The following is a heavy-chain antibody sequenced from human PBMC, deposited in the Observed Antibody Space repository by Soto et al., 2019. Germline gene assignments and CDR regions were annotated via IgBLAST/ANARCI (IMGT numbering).Heavy chain of an antibody. D-gene: IGHD3-22*01. V-gene: IGHV3-7*03. J-gene: IGHJ6*02. CDR1: GFTFSSYW. Sequence: GGSLRLSCAASGFTFSSYWMSWVRQAPGKGLEWVANIKQDGSEKYYVDSVKGRFTISRDNAKNSLYLQMNSLRAEDTDVYYCAREGTYDSSGYNYYGMDVWGQGTTVTVSS. CDR3: AREGTYDSSGYNYYGMDV. CDR2: IKQDGSEK.